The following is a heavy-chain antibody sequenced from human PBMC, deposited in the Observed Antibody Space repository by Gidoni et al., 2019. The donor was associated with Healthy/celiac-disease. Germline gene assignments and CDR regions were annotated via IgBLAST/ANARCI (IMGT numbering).Heavy chain of an antibody. Sequence: QVQLVESGGGVVQPGRSLRISCAASGFTFRSDGMHWVRQAPGKGLEWVAVIWYDGSNKYYADSVKGRFTISRDNSKNTLYLQMNSLRAEDTAVYYCARDQGGIVATPGDYGMDVWGQGTTVTVSS. D-gene: IGHD5-12*01. CDR1: GFTFRSDG. CDR3: ARDQGGIVATPGDYGMDV. J-gene: IGHJ6*02. V-gene: IGHV3-33*01. CDR2: IWYDGSNK.